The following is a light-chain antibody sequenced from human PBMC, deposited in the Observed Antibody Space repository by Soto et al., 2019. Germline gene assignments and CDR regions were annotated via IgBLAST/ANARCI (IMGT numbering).Light chain of an antibody. CDR2: QVT. V-gene: IGLV2-14*01. J-gene: IGLJ1*01. Sequence: QSALTQPRSVSGSPGQSVTISCTGTSSDVGGYNYVSWYQQYSGKAPKVMIYQVTNRPSGVSNRFSGSRSGNTASLTISGLQAEDEADYYCSSYTDSSNYVFGTGTKLTVL. CDR3: SSYTDSSNYV. CDR1: SSDVGGYNY.